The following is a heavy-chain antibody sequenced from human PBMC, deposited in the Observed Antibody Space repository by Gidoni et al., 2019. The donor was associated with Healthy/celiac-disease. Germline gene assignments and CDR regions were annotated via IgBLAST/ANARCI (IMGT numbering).Heavy chain of an antibody. CDR1: GGSISSSSYY. Sequence: QLQLQESGPGLVKPSETLSLTCTVSGGSISSSSYYWGWIRQPPGKGLEWIGIIYYSGSTYSTPSLTSRVTISVDTSKIQFSLKLSSVTAADTAVYYCARAWGFTLAATTTTCWFDPWGQGTLVTVSS. D-gene: IGHD6-6*01. V-gene: IGHV4-39*01. J-gene: IGHJ5*02. CDR2: IYYSGST. CDR3: ARAWGFTLAATTTTCWFDP.